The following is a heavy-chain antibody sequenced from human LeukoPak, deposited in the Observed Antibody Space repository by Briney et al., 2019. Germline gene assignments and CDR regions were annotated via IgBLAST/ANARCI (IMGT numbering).Heavy chain of an antibody. J-gene: IGHJ5*02. D-gene: IGHD1-26*01. CDR2: INSDGRGT. CDR3: ARDIGATNWFDP. V-gene: IGHV3-74*01. CDR1: GFTFSSYW. Sequence: PGGSLRLSCAASGFTFSSYWMHWVRQAPGKGLVWVSRINSDGRGTSYADSVKGRFTISRDNAKNTLYLQMNSLRAEDTAVYYCARDIGATNWFDPWGQGTLVTVSS.